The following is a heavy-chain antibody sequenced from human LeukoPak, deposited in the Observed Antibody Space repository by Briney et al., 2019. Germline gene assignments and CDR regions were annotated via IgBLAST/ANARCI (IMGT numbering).Heavy chain of an antibody. CDR2: IYHSGST. V-gene: IGHV4-39*07. D-gene: IGHD5-12*01. J-gene: IGHJ4*02. Sequence: SETLSLTCTVSGGSISSSSYYWGWIRQPPGKGLEWIGSIYHSGSTYYNPSLKSRVTISVDTSKNQFSLKLNSVTAADTAVYYCARSGSGYLRYYFDYWGQGTLVTVSS. CDR1: GGSISSSSYY. CDR3: ARSGSGYLRYYFDY.